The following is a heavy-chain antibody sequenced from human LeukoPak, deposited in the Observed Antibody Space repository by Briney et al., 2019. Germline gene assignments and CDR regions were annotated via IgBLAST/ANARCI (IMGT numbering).Heavy chain of an antibody. CDR3: AKGRLVLDY. Sequence: GRSLRLSCAASGFTFSSYAMHWVRQAPGKGLEWVSSISDSGGKTYYADSVKGRFAISRGNSKNTLYLQMDSLRAEDTAVYYCAKGRLVLDYWGQGTLVTVSS. CDR2: ISDSGGKT. J-gene: IGHJ4*02. D-gene: IGHD6-6*01. V-gene: IGHV3-23*01. CDR1: GFTFSSYA.